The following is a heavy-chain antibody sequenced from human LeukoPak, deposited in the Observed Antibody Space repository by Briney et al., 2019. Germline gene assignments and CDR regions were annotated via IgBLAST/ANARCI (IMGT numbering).Heavy chain of an antibody. Sequence: GGSLRLSCAASGFTFTSYAMNWVRQAPGKGLEWVSGISGSGSSTYYADSVRGRFTVSRDSSKNTLYLHMNSLRAEDTAVYYCAKDIVGANIRTRAFDIWGQGTMVTVSS. CDR3: AKDIVGANIRTRAFDI. CDR1: GFTFTSYA. V-gene: IGHV3-23*01. J-gene: IGHJ3*02. CDR2: ISGSGSST. D-gene: IGHD1-26*01.